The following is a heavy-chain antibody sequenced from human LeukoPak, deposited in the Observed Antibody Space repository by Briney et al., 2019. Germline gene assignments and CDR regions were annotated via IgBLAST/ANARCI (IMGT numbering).Heavy chain of an antibody. CDR1: GFTFDDYA. J-gene: IGHJ4*02. D-gene: IGHD1-26*01. Sequence: GGSLRLSCAASGFTFDDYAMDWVRHAPGKGLEWVSTISRNSGTLRYADSVKGRFTVSRDNAKNSLYLQMNSLRPEDTALYYCAKEVASGVGAKGDWGQGTLVTVSS. CDR3: AKEVASGVGAKGD. V-gene: IGHV3-9*01. CDR2: ISRNSGTL.